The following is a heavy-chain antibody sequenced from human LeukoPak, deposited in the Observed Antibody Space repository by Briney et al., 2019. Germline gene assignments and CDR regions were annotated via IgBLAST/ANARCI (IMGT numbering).Heavy chain of an antibody. Sequence: PGGSLRLSCAASGFTFSTYSRGWVRPAPGKGLEWVSAICGNSANTYSAESVKGRFTISRDNSKNTLYLQMSSLRAEDTALYYCAKGSGGSCYSPPDYWGQRTLVSVSS. V-gene: IGHV3-23*01. D-gene: IGHD2-15*01. J-gene: IGHJ4*02. CDR2: ICGNSANT. CDR1: GFTFSTYS. CDR3: AKGSGGSCYSPPDY.